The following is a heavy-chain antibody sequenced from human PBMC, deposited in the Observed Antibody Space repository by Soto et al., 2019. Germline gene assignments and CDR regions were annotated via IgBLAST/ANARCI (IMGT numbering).Heavy chain of an antibody. V-gene: IGHV3-74*01. D-gene: IGHD2-15*01. CDR3: VRTSLVVAAATREDY. Sequence: GGSLRLSCAASGFTFSSYWMHWVRQAPGKGLVWVSRINSDGSSTSYADSVKGRFTISRDNAKNTLYLQMNSLRAEDTTVYYCVRTSLVVAAATREDYWGQGTLVTVSS. CDR1: GFTFSSYW. J-gene: IGHJ1*01. CDR2: INSDGSST.